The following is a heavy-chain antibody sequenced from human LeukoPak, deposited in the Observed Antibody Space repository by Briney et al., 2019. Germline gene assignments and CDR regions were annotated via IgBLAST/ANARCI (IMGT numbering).Heavy chain of an antibody. V-gene: IGHV1-69*13. CDR1: GGTFSSYA. CDR2: IIPIFGTA. J-gene: IGHJ4*02. D-gene: IGHD2-2*01. Sequence: GASVKVSCKASGGTFSSYAISWVRQAPGQGLEWMGGIIPIFGTANYAQKFQGRVTITADESTSTAYMELSSLRSEDTAVYYCARADRAYQLLSALDYWGQGTLVTVSS. CDR3: ARADRAYQLLSALDY.